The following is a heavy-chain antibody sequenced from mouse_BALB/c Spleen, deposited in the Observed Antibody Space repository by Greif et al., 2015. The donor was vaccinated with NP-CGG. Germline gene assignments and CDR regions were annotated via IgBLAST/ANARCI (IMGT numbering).Heavy chain of an antibody. CDR1: GFSLTGYG. CDR3: ARDKVQRGWYFDA. J-gene: IGHJ1*01. V-gene: IGHV2-6-7*01. CDR2: IWGDGST. Sequence: VKLMESGPGLVAPSQSLSITCTVSGFSLTGYGVNWVRQPPGKGLEWLGMIWGDGSTDYNSALKSRLSISKDNSKSQVFLKMNSLQTDDTARYYCARDKVQRGWYFDAWGAGTTVTVSS. D-gene: IGHD2-14*01.